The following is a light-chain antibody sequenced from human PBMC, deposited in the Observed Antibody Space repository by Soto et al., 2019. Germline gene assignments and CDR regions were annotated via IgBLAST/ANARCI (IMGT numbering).Light chain of an antibody. Sequence: DLQMTQSPSTLSASVGDRVTITCRASQSISSWLAWYQQKPGKAPKLLIYDASSLESGVPSRFSGSGSGTEFTLTISSLQPDDFATYYCQQYNSLWTVGHGSKVAIK. CDR2: DAS. V-gene: IGKV1-5*01. J-gene: IGKJ1*01. CDR1: QSISSW. CDR3: QQYNSLWT.